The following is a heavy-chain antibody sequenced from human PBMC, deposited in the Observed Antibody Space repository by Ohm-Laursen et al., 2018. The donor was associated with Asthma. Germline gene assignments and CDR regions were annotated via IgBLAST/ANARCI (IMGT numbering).Heavy chain of an antibody. D-gene: IGHD3-22*01. Sequence: TLSLTCTVSGGSISSGDYYWSWIRQHPGKGLEYVGCIYHTGKTYYNPSLQSRLTLSVDTSKNQFSLKLNSVTAADTAVYFCARGTFYYESTGYYFFDHWGQGALVTVSS. V-gene: IGHV4-31*03. CDR3: ARGTFYYESTGYYFFDH. J-gene: IGHJ4*02. CDR2: IYHTGKT. CDR1: GGSISSGDYY.